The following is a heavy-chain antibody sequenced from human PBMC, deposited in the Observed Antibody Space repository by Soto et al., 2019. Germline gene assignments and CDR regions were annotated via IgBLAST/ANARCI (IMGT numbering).Heavy chain of an antibody. CDR3: ARAASSSWQDNWFDP. V-gene: IGHV4-59*01. Sequence: ETLSLTCTVSGGSISSYYWSWIRQPPGKGLEWIGYIYYSGSTNYNPSLKSRVTISVDTSKNQFSLKLSSVTAADTAVYYCARAASSSWQDNWFDPWGQGTLVTVSS. D-gene: IGHD6-13*01. CDR2: IYYSGST. CDR1: GGSISSYY. J-gene: IGHJ5*02.